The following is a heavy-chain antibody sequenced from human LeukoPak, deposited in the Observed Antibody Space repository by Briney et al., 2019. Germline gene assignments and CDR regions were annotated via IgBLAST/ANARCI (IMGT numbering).Heavy chain of an antibody. V-gene: IGHV4-39*01. Sequence: PSETLSLTCTVSGGSISSSSYYWGWIRQPPGKGLEWIGSIYYSGSTYYNPSLKSRVTISVDTSKNQFSLKLSSVTAADTAVYYCGRAGSGSWYFDYWGQGTLVTVSS. CDR1: GGSISSSSYY. J-gene: IGHJ4*02. D-gene: IGHD6-13*01. CDR2: IYYSGST. CDR3: GRAGSGSWYFDY.